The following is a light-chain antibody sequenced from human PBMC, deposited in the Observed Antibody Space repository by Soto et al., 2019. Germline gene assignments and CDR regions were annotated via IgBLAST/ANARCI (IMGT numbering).Light chain of an antibody. CDR3: QHYNSYSEA. CDR1: QTISSW. CDR2: KAS. J-gene: IGKJ1*01. V-gene: IGKV1-5*03. Sequence: DIKMTQSPSTLSGSVGDRVTITCRASQTISSWLAWYQQKPGKAPKLLIYKASTLKSGVPSRFSGSGSGTEFTLTISSLQPDDFATYYCQHYNSYSEAFDQGTKVDI.